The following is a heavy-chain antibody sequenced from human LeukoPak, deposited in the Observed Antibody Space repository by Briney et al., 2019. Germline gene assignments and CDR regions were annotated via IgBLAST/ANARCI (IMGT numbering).Heavy chain of an antibody. CDR1: GFTFSSYA. J-gene: IGHJ4*02. V-gene: IGHV3-30-3*01. Sequence: GRSLRLSCAASGFTFSSYAMHWVRQAPGKGLEWVAVISYDGSNKYYADSVKGRFTISRDNSKNTVFLQMNSLRGEDTAVYYCAKDLVLYSSSDYWGQGTLVTVSS. CDR2: ISYDGSNK. D-gene: IGHD6-6*01. CDR3: AKDLVLYSSSDY.